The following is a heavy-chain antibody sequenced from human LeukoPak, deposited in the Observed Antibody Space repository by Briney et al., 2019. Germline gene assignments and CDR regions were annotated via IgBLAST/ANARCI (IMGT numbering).Heavy chain of an antibody. CDR1: GFTFSSYS. D-gene: IGHD1-26*01. V-gene: IGHV3-48*02. J-gene: IGHJ4*02. CDR3: ANLVGAVDC. CDR2: IGRSGSTI. Sequence: AGGSLRLSCAASGFTFSSYSMNWVRQAPGKGLEWVSYIGRSGSTIYYADSVKGRFTISRDNAKSSLYLQMNSLRDEDTAVYYCANLVGAVDCWGQGTLVIVSS.